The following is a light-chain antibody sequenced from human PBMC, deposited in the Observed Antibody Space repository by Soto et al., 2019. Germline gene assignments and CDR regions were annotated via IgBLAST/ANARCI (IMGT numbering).Light chain of an antibody. Sequence: EIVLTQSPATLSSFPGDSVTLSCRASQYLNTRLAWYQHRPGQSPRLLIYQTSLRAAGIPARFSASRSGTDFTLTISDVQPEDFALYYCHQRQSWPRTFGQGTKVDIK. CDR2: QTS. CDR1: QYLNTR. J-gene: IGKJ1*01. V-gene: IGKV3-11*01. CDR3: HQRQSWPRT.